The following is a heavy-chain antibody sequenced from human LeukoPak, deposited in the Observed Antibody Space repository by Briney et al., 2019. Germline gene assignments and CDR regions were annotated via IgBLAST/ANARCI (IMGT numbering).Heavy chain of an antibody. J-gene: IGHJ4*02. CDR2: IRSKGYEGPT. CDR3: GGPRGGDFKYFDY. V-gene: IGHV3-49*03. D-gene: IGHD2-21*02. Sequence: PGRSLRLSCIASGFTFADYSMTWFRQAPGKGLEWVGLIRSKGYEGPTEYAASVKGRFTISRDDSKSIAYLQMNSLKIEDTGVYYCGGPRGGDFKYFDYWGQGTLVTVSS. CDR1: GFTFADYS.